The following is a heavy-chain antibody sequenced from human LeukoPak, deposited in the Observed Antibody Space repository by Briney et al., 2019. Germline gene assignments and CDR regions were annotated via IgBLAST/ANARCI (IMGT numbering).Heavy chain of an antibody. CDR3: ARDARYGSGSQNYYYYYMDV. D-gene: IGHD3-10*01. J-gene: IGHJ6*03. CDR1: GFTFNSYA. Sequence: PGGSLRLSCAASGFTFNSYAMHWVRQAPGKGLEYVSAISSNGGSTYYANSVKGRFTISRDNSKNTLYLQMGSLRAEDMAVYYCARDARYGSGSQNYYYYYMDVWGKGTTVTVSS. CDR2: ISSNGGST. V-gene: IGHV3-64*01.